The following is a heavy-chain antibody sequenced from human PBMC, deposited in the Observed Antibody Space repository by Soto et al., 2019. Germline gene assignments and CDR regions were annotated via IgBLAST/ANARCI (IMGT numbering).Heavy chain of an antibody. J-gene: IGHJ3*02. CDR2: ISYDGSNK. CDR1: GFTFSSYG. CDR3: AKGLTSLWGSLRDDAFDI. V-gene: IGHV3-30*18. D-gene: IGHD3-16*01. Sequence: GGSLRLSCAASGFTFSSYGMHWVRQAPGKGLEWVAVISYDGSNKYYADSVKGRFTISRDNSKNTLYLQMNSLRAEDTAVYYCAKGLTSLWGSLRDDAFDIWGQGTMVTVSS.